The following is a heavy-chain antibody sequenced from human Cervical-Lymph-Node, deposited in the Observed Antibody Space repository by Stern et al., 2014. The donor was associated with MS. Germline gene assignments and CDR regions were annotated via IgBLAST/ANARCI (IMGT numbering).Heavy chain of an antibody. D-gene: IGHD1-26*01. Sequence: EDQLVESGGGLVQPGGSLRLTCAASGFTVSSNQMNWVRQAPGRGLEWVSVIYSGGNTYYADAVKGRVTISRDKSKNTLYLQMNSLRAEDTAVYYCASRSGTYGSYFTFWGQGTLVTVSS. J-gene: IGHJ4*02. CDR2: IYSGGNT. CDR1: GFTVSSNQ. CDR3: ASRSGTYGSYFTF. V-gene: IGHV3-66*01.